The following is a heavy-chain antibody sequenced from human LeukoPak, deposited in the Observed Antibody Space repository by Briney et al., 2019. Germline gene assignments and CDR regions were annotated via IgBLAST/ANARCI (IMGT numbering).Heavy chain of an antibody. V-gene: IGHV3-48*04. CDR3: ARDQGSFDY. CDR1: GFTFSSFG. CDR2: ISDSSTLT. Sequence: GGSLILSCAAPGFTFSSFGMNWVRQAPGKGLEWVSYISDSSTLTYYADSVKGRFTISRDNAKNTVYLQMNSLRAEDTAVYYCARDQGSFDYWGQGTLVTVSS. J-gene: IGHJ4*02.